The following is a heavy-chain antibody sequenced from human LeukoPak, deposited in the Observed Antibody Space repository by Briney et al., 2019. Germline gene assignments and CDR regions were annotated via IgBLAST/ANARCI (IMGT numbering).Heavy chain of an antibody. CDR1: GFTFSSYW. V-gene: IGHV3-74*01. CDR2: INSDGSST. J-gene: IGHJ6*02. D-gene: IGHD3-10*01. CDR3: AREPGSGYGMAV. Sequence: GGSLRLSCAASGFTFSSYWMHWVRQAPGKGLVWVSRINSDGSSTSYADSVKGRFTISRDNAKNTLYLQMNSLRAEDTAVYYCAREPGSGYGMAVGGQGPTVTVS.